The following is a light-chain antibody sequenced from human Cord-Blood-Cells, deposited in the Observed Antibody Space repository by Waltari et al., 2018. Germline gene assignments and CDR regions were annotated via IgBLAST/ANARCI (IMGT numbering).Light chain of an antibody. Sequence: SYELTQPPSVSVSPGQTASITCSGDKLGDKYACWYQQKPGQSPVLVIYQDSKRPSGIHERFSGSNSGNTATLTLSGTQAMDEADYYCQAWDSSTVVFGGGTKLTVL. CDR1: KLGDKY. CDR2: QDS. J-gene: IGLJ2*01. CDR3: QAWDSSTVV. V-gene: IGLV3-1*01.